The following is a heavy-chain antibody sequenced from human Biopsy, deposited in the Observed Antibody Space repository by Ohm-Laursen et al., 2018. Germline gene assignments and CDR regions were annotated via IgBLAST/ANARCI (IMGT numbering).Heavy chain of an antibody. CDR3: GNEVHGRDY. Sequence: PSQTLSLTCAVFGKTFSDYQWSWIRQPPGKGLEWIGQINQAGTTNYNPSLKSRVSISADASKYEFSLWLTSVTAADTAVYLCGNEVHGRDYWGLGAQVTVSS. CDR1: GKTFSDYQ. CDR2: INQAGTT. V-gene: IGHV4-34*08. D-gene: IGHD2-15*01. J-gene: IGHJ4*02.